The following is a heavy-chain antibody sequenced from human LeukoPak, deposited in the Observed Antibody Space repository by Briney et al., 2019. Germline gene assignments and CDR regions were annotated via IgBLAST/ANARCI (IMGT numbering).Heavy chain of an antibody. V-gene: IGHV3-7*03. CDR2: VNRDGSET. Sequence: GGTLRLSCAASGFALSSHWMTWVRQVPGRGPEWVANVNRDGSETYYLDSVKGRFTISKDNAKNSLYLQMNSLRAEDTALYHCARNNGMDVWGQGTTVIVSS. CDR1: GFALSSHW. J-gene: IGHJ6*02. CDR3: ARNNGMDV.